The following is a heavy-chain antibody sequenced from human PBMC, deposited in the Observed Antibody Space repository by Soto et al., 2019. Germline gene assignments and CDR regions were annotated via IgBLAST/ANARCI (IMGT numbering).Heavy chain of an antibody. CDR3: ARHELWLRN. J-gene: IGHJ4*01. V-gene: IGHV4-39*01. CDR2: IYYSGST. CDR1: GGSISSSSYY. Sequence: SETLSLTCTVSGGSISSSSYYWGWIRQPPGKGLEWIGNIYYSGSTYYNPSLKSRVTISVDTSKNQFSLKLSSVTAADTAVYYCARHELWLRNWGHGTLFTVAS. D-gene: IGHD5-18*01.